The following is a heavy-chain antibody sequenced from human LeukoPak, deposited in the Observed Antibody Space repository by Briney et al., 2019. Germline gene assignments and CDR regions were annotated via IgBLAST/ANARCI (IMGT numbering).Heavy chain of an antibody. CDR1: GFTLDDYA. D-gene: IGHD1-20*01. CDR2: ISWNSGSI. J-gene: IGHJ4*02. V-gene: IGHV3-9*01. CDR3: APLTGTTSGVDY. Sequence: PGGSLRLSCAASGFTLDDYAMLWVRQAPGKGLEWVSGISWNSGSIGYADSVKGRFTISRDNAKNSLYLQMNSLRAEDTALYYCAPLTGTTSGVDYWGQGTLVTVSS.